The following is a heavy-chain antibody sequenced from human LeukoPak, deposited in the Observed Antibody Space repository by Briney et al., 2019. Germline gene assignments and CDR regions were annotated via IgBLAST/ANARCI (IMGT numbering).Heavy chain of an antibody. Sequence: ASAKVSCKASGYTFTGYYMHWVRQAPGQGLEWMGWINPNSGGTNYAQKFQGRVTMTRDTSISTAYMELSRLRSDDTAVYYCARGAWSDPYSGYDFWGQGTLVTVSS. V-gene: IGHV1-2*02. CDR3: ARGAWSDPYSGYDF. CDR1: GYTFTGYY. J-gene: IGHJ4*02. CDR2: INPNSGGT. D-gene: IGHD5-12*01.